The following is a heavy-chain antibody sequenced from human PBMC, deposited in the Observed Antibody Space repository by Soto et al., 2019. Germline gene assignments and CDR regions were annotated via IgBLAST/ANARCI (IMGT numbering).Heavy chain of an antibody. Sequence: QVQLVQSGAEVKKPGSSVKVSCKASGGTFSSYAISWVRQAPGQGLEWMGGIIPIFGTANYAQKFQGRVTMPADESTSTADMELSSLRSEGTAVYSGARGMVRGVLGRFDPWGQGTLVTVSS. V-gene: IGHV1-69*12. CDR1: GGTFSSYA. CDR3: ARGMVRGVLGRFDP. J-gene: IGHJ5*02. D-gene: IGHD3-10*01. CDR2: IIPIFGTA.